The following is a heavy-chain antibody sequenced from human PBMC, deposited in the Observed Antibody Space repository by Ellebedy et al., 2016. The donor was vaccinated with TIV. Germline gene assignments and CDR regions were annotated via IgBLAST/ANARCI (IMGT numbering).Heavy chain of an antibody. CDR3: ATFPSPNTVTDYYYGMDV. J-gene: IGHJ6*02. Sequence: GGSLRLXCAASGFTFSSYAMHWVRQAPGKGLEWVAVISYDGSNKYYADSVKGRFTISRDNSKNTLYLQMNSLRAEDTAVYYCATFPSPNTVTDYYYGMDVWGQGTTVTVSS. CDR2: ISYDGSNK. V-gene: IGHV3-30-3*01. D-gene: IGHD4-17*01. CDR1: GFTFSSYA.